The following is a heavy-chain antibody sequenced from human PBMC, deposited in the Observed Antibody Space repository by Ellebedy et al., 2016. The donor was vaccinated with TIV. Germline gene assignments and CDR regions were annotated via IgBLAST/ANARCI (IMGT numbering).Heavy chain of an antibody. CDR1: GLTFSSHA. V-gene: IGHV3-23*01. J-gene: IGHJ4*02. D-gene: IGHD6-19*01. CDR2: ITESGGNT. Sequence: GESLKISCAASGLTFSSHAMSWVRQAPGKGLEWVSSITESGGNTYYADSVKGRFTISRDSSKNTLYLQMNSLRAEDTAVYYCSFSRLVPYWGQGTLVTVSS. CDR3: SFSRLVPY.